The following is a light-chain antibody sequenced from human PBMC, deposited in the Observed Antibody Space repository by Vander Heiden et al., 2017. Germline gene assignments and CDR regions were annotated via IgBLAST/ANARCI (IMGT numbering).Light chain of an antibody. CDR3: LLYYGGAHV. J-gene: IGLJ1*01. V-gene: IGLV7-43*01. Sequence: QTAVTQEPSLTVSPGGTVTLTCASSTGAVTSGYYPNWFQQKPAQAPRVLIYSTSNKHSWTPARFSGSLLGGKAALTLSGVQAEDEAEYYCLLYYGGAHVFGTGTKVTVL. CDR1: TGAVTSGYY. CDR2: STS.